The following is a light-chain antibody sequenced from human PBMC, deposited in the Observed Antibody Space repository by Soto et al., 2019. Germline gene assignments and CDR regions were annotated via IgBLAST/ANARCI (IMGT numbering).Light chain of an antibody. Sequence: EIVLTQFPGTLSLSPGERATLSCRASQSLHSNFLVWYQQKPRQAPRLLISSASRRATGIPDRFSGSGSGTDFTLTISRLDPEDFAVYYCHQSGISPLAFGPGTRVDVK. V-gene: IGKV3-20*01. CDR2: SAS. CDR3: HQSGISPLA. J-gene: IGKJ3*01. CDR1: QSLHSNF.